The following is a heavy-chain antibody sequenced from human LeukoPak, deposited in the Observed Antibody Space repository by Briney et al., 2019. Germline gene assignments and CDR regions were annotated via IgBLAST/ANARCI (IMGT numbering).Heavy chain of an antibody. Sequence: PGGSLRLSCAASGFSFSSYHMNWVRHAPGKGLVWVSRINRDGGGTTYADSVKGRFTISRDNAKNTLYLQMNSLGAEDTAVYFCARVAYGDYGVFDYWGQGILVTVSS. CDR1: GFSFSSYH. CDR3: ARVAYGDYGVFDY. V-gene: IGHV3-74*01. D-gene: IGHD4-17*01. CDR2: INRDGGGT. J-gene: IGHJ4*02.